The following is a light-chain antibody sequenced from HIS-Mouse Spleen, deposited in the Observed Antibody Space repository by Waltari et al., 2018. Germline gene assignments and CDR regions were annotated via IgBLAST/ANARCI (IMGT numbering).Light chain of an antibody. CDR1: SLRSYY. V-gene: IGLV3-19*01. CDR2: GKN. CDR3: NSRDSSGNHYV. J-gene: IGLJ1*01. Sequence: SSELTQDPAVSVALGQTVRITCQGDSLRSYYASWYQQKPGQAPVIVNYGKNNRPSGIPDRFPGSSSGNTASLTITGAQAEDEADYYCNSRDSSGNHYVFGTGTKVTVL.